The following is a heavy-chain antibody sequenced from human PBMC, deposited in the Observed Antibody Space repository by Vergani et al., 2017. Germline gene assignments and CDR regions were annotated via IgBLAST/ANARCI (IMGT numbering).Heavy chain of an antibody. D-gene: IGHD3-9*01. CDR2: VNQDGSEK. J-gene: IGHJ3*02. V-gene: IGHV3-7*01. CDR1: GFISSSYW. CDR3: AGSSYFDWPDAFDI. Sequence: EGQLVESGGDWVQRGGSLRLSCAASGFISSSYWMSWVRQAPGKGLEWVANVNQDGSEKYYVDSVRGRFTISRDNAKNSLYLQMNSLRAEDTAVYYCAGSSYFDWPDAFDIWGQGTMVTVSS.